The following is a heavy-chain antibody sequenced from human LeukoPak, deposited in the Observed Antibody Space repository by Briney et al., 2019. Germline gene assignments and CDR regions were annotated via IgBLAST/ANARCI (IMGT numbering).Heavy chain of an antibody. D-gene: IGHD1-26*01. CDR2: IRSKAYGGTT. CDR1: GFIFGDYA. V-gene: IGHV3-49*04. Sequence: GGSLRLSCTASGFIFGDYAMSWVRQAPGKGLEWVGFIRSKAYGGTTEYAASAKGRFTISRDDSKSIAYLQMNSLKTEYTAVYYCTRGRIVGNPLDYWGQGTLVTVSS. J-gene: IGHJ4*02. CDR3: TRGRIVGNPLDY.